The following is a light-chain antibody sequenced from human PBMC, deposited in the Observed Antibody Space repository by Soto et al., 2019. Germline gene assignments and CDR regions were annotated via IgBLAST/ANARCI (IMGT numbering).Light chain of an antibody. J-gene: IGKJ1*01. CDR3: QQYGSSPPEP. CDR2: GAS. CDR1: QSVSSSY. Sequence: EIVLTQSPGTLSLSPGERATLSCRASQSVSSSYLAWYQQKPGQAPRLLIYGASSRATGIPDRFSGSGSGTDFTLTSSRLEPEDFAVYYCQQYGSSPPEPFGQGTKVEIK. V-gene: IGKV3-20*01.